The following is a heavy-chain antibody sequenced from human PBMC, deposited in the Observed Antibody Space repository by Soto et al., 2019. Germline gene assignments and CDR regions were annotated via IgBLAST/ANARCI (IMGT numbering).Heavy chain of an antibody. J-gene: IGHJ5*02. D-gene: IGHD3-22*01. CDR2: ISWNSGSI. CDR3: VNGPNWTYDDITWFGT. V-gene: IGHV3-9*01. CDR1: GFTIDGYA. Sequence: EVQLVESGGGLVQPGRSLRLSCAASGFTIDGYAMHWVRQAPGKGLEWVSGISWNSGSIGYADSVKGRFTTSRDNAKNCIYLQINRLRPQDTAWYQCVNGPNWTYDDITWFGTWGQRTMVTVSS.